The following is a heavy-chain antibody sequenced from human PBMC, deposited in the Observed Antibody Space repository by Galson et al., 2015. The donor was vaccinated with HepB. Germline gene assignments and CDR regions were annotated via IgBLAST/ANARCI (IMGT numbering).Heavy chain of an antibody. V-gene: IGHV3-23*01. J-gene: IGHJ4*02. Sequence: SLRLSCAGSGFIFSAYAMNWVRQVPGKGLEWVSSITASGADTHYADSVIGRFTISRDNSRNTLDLQMNSLRAEDTALYYCTKGRGGFATSSTLIDSWGQGALVTVSA. D-gene: IGHD3-10*01. CDR2: ITASGADT. CDR3: TKGRGGFATSSTLIDS. CDR1: GFIFSAYA.